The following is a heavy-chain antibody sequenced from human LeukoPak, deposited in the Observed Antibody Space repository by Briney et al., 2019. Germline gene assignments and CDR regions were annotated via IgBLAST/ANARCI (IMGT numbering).Heavy chain of an antibody. CDR3: ARECSTCSYYFDY. J-gene: IGHJ4*02. CDR2: ITGSGGTT. D-gene: IGHD2-2*01. V-gene: IGHV3-23*01. CDR1: GFIFSNYA. Sequence: GGSLRLSCEASGFIFSNYAMSWVRQLPGRRLEWVSAITGSGGTTYYADSVKGRFTMSRGNSKNTLYLQMTSLRAEDTAVYYCARECSTCSYYFDYWGQGTLVTVSS.